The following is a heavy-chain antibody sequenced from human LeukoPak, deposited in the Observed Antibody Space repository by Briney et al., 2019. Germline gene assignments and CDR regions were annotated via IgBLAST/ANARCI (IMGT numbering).Heavy chain of an antibody. CDR2: ISGSGGST. CDR3: ARDLEGYCSGGSCSLFDY. D-gene: IGHD2-15*01. CDR1: GFTFSSYA. J-gene: IGHJ4*02. V-gene: IGHV3-23*01. Sequence: GGSLRLSCAASGFTFSSYAMSWVRQAPGKGLEWVSAISGSGGSTYYADSVKGRFTISRDNSKNTLYLQMNSLRAEDTAVYYCARDLEGYCSGGSCSLFDYWGQGTLVTVSS.